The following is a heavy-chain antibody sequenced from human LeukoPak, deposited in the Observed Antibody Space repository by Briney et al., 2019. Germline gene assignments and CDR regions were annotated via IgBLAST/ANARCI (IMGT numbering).Heavy chain of an antibody. CDR1: GFTFSSYN. CDR3: ARAGRSSSGYYYMDV. J-gene: IGHJ6*03. Sequence: GGSLRLSCAASGFTFSSYNMNWVRQAPGKGLEWVSYISSSSSTIYYADSVKGRFTISRDNAKNSLYLQMNSLRAEDTAVYYCARAGRSSSGYYYMDVWGKGTTVTVSS. V-gene: IGHV3-48*01. D-gene: IGHD6-13*01. CDR2: ISSSSSTI.